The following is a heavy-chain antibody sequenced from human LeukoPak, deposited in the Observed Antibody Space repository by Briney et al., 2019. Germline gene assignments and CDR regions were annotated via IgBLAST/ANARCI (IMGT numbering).Heavy chain of an antibody. Sequence: GGSLRLSCAASGFTFSSYGMHWVRQAPGKGLEWVAVIWYDGSNKYYADSVKGRFTISRDNSKNMLYLQMNSLRAEDTAVYYCAKDSCGGDCYSGYWGQGTLVTVSS. CDR3: AKDSCGGDCYSGY. CDR2: IWYDGSNK. CDR1: GFTFSSYG. V-gene: IGHV3-33*06. J-gene: IGHJ4*02. D-gene: IGHD2-21*02.